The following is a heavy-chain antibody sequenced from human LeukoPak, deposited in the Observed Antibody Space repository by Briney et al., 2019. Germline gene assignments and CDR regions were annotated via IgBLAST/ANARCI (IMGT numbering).Heavy chain of an antibody. CDR2: IWYDGSKK. J-gene: IGHJ6*02. D-gene: IGHD1-1*01. CDR3: ARDGTTEEKATIAPYYYGMDV. Sequence: GRSLRLSCAASGFTFSSYGMHWVRQAPGKGLEWVAVIWYDGSKKHYAGSVQGRFRISRDNSKNTLYLQMDRLRAGDTAVYYCARDGTTEEKATIAPYYYGMDVWGQGTTVTVSS. CDR1: GFTFSSYG. V-gene: IGHV3-33*01.